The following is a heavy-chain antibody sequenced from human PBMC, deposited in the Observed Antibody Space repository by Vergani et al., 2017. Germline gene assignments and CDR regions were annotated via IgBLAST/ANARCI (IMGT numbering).Heavy chain of an antibody. D-gene: IGHD2-2*02. CDR2: IYHSGNT. V-gene: IGHV4-38-2*01. CDR1: GYSISSGYY. J-gene: IGHJ4*02. CDR3: ATIGYRRWGYYFDY. Sequence: QVQLQESGPGLVKPSETLSLTCVVSGYSISSGYYWGWIRQPPGKGLEWIGTIYHSGNTYYNTSFKSRVTISVDESRNLFALRLNSVTAADTAVYYCATIGYRRWGYYFDYWGQGILVTVSS.